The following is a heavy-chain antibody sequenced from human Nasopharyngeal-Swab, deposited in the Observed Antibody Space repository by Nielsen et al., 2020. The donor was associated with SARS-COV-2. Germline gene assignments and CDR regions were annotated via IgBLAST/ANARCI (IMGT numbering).Heavy chain of an antibody. CDR2: IYPGDSDT. J-gene: IGHJ4*02. CDR1: GYSFTSYW. Sequence: GGSLRLSCKGSGYSFTSYWIGWVRQMPGKGLEWMGIIYPGDSDTRYSPSFQGQVTISADKSISTACLQWSSLKASDTAMYYCARGLIAAAGIFDYWGQGTLVTVSS. D-gene: IGHD6-13*01. V-gene: IGHV5-51*01. CDR3: ARGLIAAAGIFDY.